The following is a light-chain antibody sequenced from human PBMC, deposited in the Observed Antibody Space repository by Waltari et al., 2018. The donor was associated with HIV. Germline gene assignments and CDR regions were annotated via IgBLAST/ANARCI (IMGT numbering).Light chain of an antibody. V-gene: IGLV1-51*01. Sequence: QSVLTQPPSVSAAPGQRVTISCSGSSSNLGNNYVSWYHQLPGTAPKLLIYDYNKRPSGIPDRFSGSQSGTSATLDITGLQTGDEADYFCGTWDSSLSTYVFGPGTKVTVL. CDR2: DYN. CDR3: GTWDSSLSTYV. CDR1: SSNLGNNY. J-gene: IGLJ1*01.